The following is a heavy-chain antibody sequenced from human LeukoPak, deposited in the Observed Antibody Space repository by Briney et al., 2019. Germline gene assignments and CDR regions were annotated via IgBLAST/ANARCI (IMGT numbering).Heavy chain of an antibody. Sequence: PGGSLRLSCAASGYTFSGYSMNWVRQAPGEGLEWVSSISSSSSYIYYADSVKGRFTISRDNAKNSLYLQMNSLRAEDTAVYYCARDSWVDFWSGYYFDYWGQGTLVTVSS. CDR2: ISSSSSYI. J-gene: IGHJ4*02. CDR3: ARDSWVDFWSGYYFDY. D-gene: IGHD3-3*01. CDR1: GYTFSGYS. V-gene: IGHV3-21*01.